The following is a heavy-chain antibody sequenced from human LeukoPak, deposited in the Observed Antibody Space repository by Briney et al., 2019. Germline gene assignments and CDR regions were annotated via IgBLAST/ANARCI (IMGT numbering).Heavy chain of an antibody. Sequence: GGSLRLSCAASGFTVSSIYMSWVRQAPGKGLEWVSVIYSGGSTYYADSVKGRFTISRDNSKNTLYLQMNSLRAEDTAAYYCARAPNDGYFDYWGQGTLVTVSS. J-gene: IGHJ4*02. V-gene: IGHV3-53*01. CDR2: IYSGGST. D-gene: IGHD1-1*01. CDR1: GFTVSSIY. CDR3: ARAPNDGYFDY.